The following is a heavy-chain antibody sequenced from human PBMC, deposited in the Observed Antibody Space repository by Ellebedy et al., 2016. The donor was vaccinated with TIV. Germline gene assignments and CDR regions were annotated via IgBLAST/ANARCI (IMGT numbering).Heavy chain of an antibody. Sequence: SETLSLXXTVSGGSISSYHWNWIRQPPGGGLEWIGYIYYTGGTDYSPSLKSRVTISLDTSKNQFSLKLTSVTAADTAVYYCARAANTARYYFDYWGQGTLATVSS. CDR2: IYYTGGT. D-gene: IGHD5-18*01. J-gene: IGHJ4*02. CDR1: GGSISSYH. CDR3: ARAANTARYYFDY. V-gene: IGHV4-59*12.